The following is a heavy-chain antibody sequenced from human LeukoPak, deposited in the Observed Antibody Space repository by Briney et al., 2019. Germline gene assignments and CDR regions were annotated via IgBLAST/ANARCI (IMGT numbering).Heavy chain of an antibody. J-gene: IGHJ5*02. D-gene: IGHD2-2*01. CDR2: NYYSGST. CDR1: AGTITRGAWH. CDR3: AREWYCSSTSCYWGWFDP. V-gene: IGHV4-30-4*01. Sequence: TGPCYAGTITRGAWHWTSLRQPPWECSPRRGENYYSGSTYYNPSLKSRVTISVDTSKNQFSLKLSSVTAADTAVHYCAREWYCSSTSCYWGWFDPWGQGTLVTVSS.